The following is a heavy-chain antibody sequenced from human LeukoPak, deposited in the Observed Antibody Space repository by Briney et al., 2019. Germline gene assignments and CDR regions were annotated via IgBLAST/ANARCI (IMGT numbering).Heavy chain of an antibody. CDR3: AKTVRDFWSGYYIAY. Sequence: GGSLRLSCAASGFTFTNYAMSWVRQAPGKGLEWVSDISGSGGSTYYADSVKGRFTISRHNSKNTLYLQMNSLRAEDTAVYYCAKTVRDFWSGYYIAYWGQGTLVTISS. CDR2: ISGSGGST. CDR1: GFTFTNYA. J-gene: IGHJ4*02. V-gene: IGHV3-23*01. D-gene: IGHD3-3*01.